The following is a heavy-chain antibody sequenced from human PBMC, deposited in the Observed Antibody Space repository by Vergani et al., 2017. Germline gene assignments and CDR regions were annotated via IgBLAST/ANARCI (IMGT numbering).Heavy chain of an antibody. CDR3: ARDLMTVTTGGFDY. V-gene: IGHV3-48*03. Sequence: EVQLVESGGGLVKPGGSLRLSCAASGFTFSSYEMNWVRQAPGKGLEWVSYISSSGSTIYYADSVKGRFTISRDNAKNSLYLQMNSLRAEDTAVYYCARDLMTVTTGGFDYWGQGTLVTVSS. J-gene: IGHJ4*02. D-gene: IGHD4-11*01. CDR1: GFTFSSYE. CDR2: ISSSGSTI.